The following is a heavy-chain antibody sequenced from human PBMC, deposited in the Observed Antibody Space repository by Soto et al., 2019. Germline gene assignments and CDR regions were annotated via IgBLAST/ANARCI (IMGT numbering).Heavy chain of an antibody. CDR3: ATAIGPIQLWLPTAY. CDR1: GFTFSSYG. J-gene: IGHJ4*02. V-gene: IGHV1-24*01. Sequence: GGSLRLSCAASGFTFSSYGMHWVRQAPGKGLEWMGGFDPEDGETIYAQKFQGRVTMTEDTSTDTAYMELSSLRSEDTAVYYCATAIGPIQLWLPTAYWGQGTLVTVSS. D-gene: IGHD5-18*01. CDR2: FDPEDGET.